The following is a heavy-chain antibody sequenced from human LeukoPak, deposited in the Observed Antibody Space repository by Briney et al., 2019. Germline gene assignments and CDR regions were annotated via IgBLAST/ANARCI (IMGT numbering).Heavy chain of an antibody. Sequence: GRSLRLSCAASGFTFSSYAMHWVRQAPGKGLEWVAVISYDGSNKYYADSVKGRFTISRDNSKNTLYLQMNSLRAEDTAAYYCAREGYTGTTIAFDIWGQGTMVTVSS. CDR2: ISYDGSNK. V-gene: IGHV3-30*04. CDR1: GFTFSSYA. CDR3: AREGYTGTTIAFDI. J-gene: IGHJ3*02. D-gene: IGHD1-1*01.